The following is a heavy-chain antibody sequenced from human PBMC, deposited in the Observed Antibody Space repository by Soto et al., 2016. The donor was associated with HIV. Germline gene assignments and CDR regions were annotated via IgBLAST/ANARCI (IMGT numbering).Heavy chain of an antibody. CDR1: GFTFRRYW. J-gene: IGHJ4*02. CDR3: VRDLMTGYNERPTSDY. D-gene: IGHD2-15*01. CDR2: INNDGSSS. Sequence: EVHLVESGGRVVQPGGSLRISCAASGFTFRRYWMHWVRQIPGKGLAWVARINNDGSSSAYADSVKGRFIISRDNDKNTLYLQMRGLSAEDTGIYFCVRDLMTGYNERPTSDYWGQGTLVIVSS. V-gene: IGHV3-74*01.